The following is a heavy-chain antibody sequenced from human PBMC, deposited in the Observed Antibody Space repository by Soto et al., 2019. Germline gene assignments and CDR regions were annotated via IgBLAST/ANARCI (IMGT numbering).Heavy chain of an antibody. CDR3: VRGDYYGSGSYYYFSLYFDY. V-gene: IGHV3-30-3*01. J-gene: IGHJ4*02. Sequence: PGGSLRLSCAASGFTFSSYAMHWVRQAPGKGLDWVAVISYDGSNKYYADSVKGRFTISRDNSKNTLYLQMNSLRAEDTAVYYCVRGDYYGSGSYYYFSLYFDYWGQGTLVTVSS. D-gene: IGHD3-10*01. CDR1: GFTFSSYA. CDR2: ISYDGSNK.